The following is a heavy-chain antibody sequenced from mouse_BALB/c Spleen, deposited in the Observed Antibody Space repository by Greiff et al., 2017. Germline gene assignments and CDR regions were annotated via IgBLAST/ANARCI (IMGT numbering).Heavy chain of an antibody. J-gene: IGHJ2*01. CDR1: GFSLTSYG. CDR3: AREGWAGFDY. Sequence: VQRVESGPGLVAPSQSLSITCTVSGFSLTSYGVHWVRQPPGKGLEWLGVIWAGGSTNYNSALMSRLSISKDNSKSQVFLKMNSLQTDDTAMYYCAREGWAGFDYWGQGTTLTVSS. CDR2: IWAGGST. V-gene: IGHV2-9*02. D-gene: IGHD3-3*01.